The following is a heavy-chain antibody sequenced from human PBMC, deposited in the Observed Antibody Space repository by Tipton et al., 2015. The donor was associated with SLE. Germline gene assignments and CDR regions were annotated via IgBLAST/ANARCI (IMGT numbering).Heavy chain of an antibody. J-gene: IGHJ6*03. Sequence: TLSLTCTVSGVSISDHYWTWIRQPPGKGLEWLTYVFYSEPSNFNRAHYNPSLLGRVPISVDTSKNQFSLELSSVTAADTAVYYCARSGYSSASYCYFYVGVWGKGTAVSVS. CDR1: GVSISDHY. V-gene: IGHV4-59*11. CDR2: VFYSEPSNFNRA. D-gene: IGHD6-6*01. CDR3: ARSGYSSASYCYFYVGV.